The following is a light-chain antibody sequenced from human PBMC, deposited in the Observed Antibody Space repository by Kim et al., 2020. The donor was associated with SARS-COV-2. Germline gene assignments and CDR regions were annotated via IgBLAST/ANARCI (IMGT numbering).Light chain of an antibody. CDR1: QGIGNY. Sequence: ASVGDRVNITCRASQGIGNYLAWYQQKPGKLPELLIYAASALQSGVPFRFSGSGSGTDFTLTINSLQPEDVATYFCQKYNSAPWTFGQGTKVEIK. J-gene: IGKJ1*01. CDR2: AAS. CDR3: QKYNSAPWT. V-gene: IGKV1-27*01.